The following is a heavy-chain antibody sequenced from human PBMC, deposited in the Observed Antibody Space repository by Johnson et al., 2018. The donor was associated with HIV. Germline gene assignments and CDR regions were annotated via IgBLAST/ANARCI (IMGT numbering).Heavy chain of an antibody. CDR1: GFIFSTYT. Sequence: QVQVVESGGGVVQPGRSLRLSCAASGFIFSTYTIHWVRQAPGKGLEWVAAISYDGNNKNYADSVKGQFTISRENSKNTLYLQMSSLRAEDTAVYYCARPLQPYTSSSQGTFDIWGQGTMVTVSS. CDR2: ISYDGNNK. V-gene: IGHV3-30-3*01. J-gene: IGHJ3*02. CDR3: ARPLQPYTSSSQGTFDI. D-gene: IGHD6-6*01.